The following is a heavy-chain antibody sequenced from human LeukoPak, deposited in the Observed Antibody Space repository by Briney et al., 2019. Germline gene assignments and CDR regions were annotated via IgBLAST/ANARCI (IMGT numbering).Heavy chain of an antibody. Sequence: GASVKVSCKASGYTFTSYGISWVRQAPGQGLEWMGWISAYNGNTNYAQKLQGRVTMTTDTSTSTAYMELRSLRSADTAVYYCARDVLYGSGSYGVDNWFDPWGQGTLVTVSS. J-gene: IGHJ5*02. CDR1: GYTFTSYG. CDR2: ISAYNGNT. V-gene: IGHV1-18*01. CDR3: ARDVLYGSGSYGVDNWFDP. D-gene: IGHD3-10*01.